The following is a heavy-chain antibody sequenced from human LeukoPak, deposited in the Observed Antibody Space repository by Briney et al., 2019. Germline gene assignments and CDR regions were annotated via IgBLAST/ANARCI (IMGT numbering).Heavy chain of an antibody. J-gene: IGHJ3*02. D-gene: IGHD3-22*01. CDR2: ISGHSSAI. CDR1: GFTFSSYS. V-gene: IGHV3-48*01. CDR3: SGHYYDTSGPSAFDI. Sequence: GSLRLSCAASGFTFSSYSMNWVRQAPGKGLEMGSYISGHSSAIYYADSVRGRFTISRDNAKNTLYLQMNSLRVEDTAVYYCSGHYYDTSGPSAFDIWGQGTMVTVSS.